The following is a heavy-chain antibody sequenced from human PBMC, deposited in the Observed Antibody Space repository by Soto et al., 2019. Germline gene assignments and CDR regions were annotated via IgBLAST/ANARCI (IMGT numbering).Heavy chain of an antibody. CDR1: GGSISSSSYY. Sequence: PSETLFLTCTVSGGSISSSSYYWGWIRQPPGKGLEWIGSIYYSGSTYYNPSLKSRVTISVDTSKNQFSLKLSSVTAADTAVYYCARLPIHYYDSSGYDYWGQGTLVTVSS. CDR3: ARLPIHYYDSSGYDY. J-gene: IGHJ4*02. CDR2: IYYSGST. D-gene: IGHD3-22*01. V-gene: IGHV4-39*01.